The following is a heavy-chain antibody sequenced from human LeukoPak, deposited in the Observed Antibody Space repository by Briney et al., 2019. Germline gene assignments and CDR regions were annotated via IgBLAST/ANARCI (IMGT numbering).Heavy chain of an antibody. D-gene: IGHD1-26*01. CDR3: TSGSYSLYYMDV. CDR2: IYYSGST. CDR1: GGSISSYY. J-gene: IGHJ6*03. V-gene: IGHV4-59*01. Sequence: SETLSLTCTVSGGSISSYYWSWIRQPPGKGLEWIGYIYYSGSTNYNPSLKSRVTISVDTSKNQFSLKLSSETAADTAVYYCTSGSYSLYYMDVWGKGTTVTVSS.